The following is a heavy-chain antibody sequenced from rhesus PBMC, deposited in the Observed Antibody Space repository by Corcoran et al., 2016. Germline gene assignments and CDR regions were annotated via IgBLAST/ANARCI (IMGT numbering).Heavy chain of an antibody. D-gene: IGHD1-32*01. J-gene: IGHJ4*01. V-gene: IGHV4-122*02. CDR1: GYSISSGYY. Sequence: QVQLQESGPGLVKPSETLSLTCAVSGYSISSGYYWSWIRQPPGKGLEWIGYITYRGSTSYNPSLKSRVTISRDTSKNQFSLKLSSVTAADTAVYYCARGGLPGIYFDYWGQGVLVTVSS. CDR3: ARGGLPGIYFDY. CDR2: ITYRGST.